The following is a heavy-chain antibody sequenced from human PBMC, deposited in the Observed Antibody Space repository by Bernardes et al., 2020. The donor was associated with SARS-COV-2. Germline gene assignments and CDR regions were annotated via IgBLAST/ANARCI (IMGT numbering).Heavy chain of an antibody. D-gene: IGHD2-15*01. V-gene: IGHV3-74*01. CDR1: GFTFSSYW. CDR2: INSDGSST. Sequence: GGSLRLSCAASGFTFSSYWMHWVRQAPGKGLVWVSRINSDGSSTSYADSVKGRFTISRDNAKNTLYLQMNSLRAEDTAVYYCARGRAAWFFDYYGMDVWGQGTTVTVSS. J-gene: IGHJ6*02. CDR3: ARGRAAWFFDYYGMDV.